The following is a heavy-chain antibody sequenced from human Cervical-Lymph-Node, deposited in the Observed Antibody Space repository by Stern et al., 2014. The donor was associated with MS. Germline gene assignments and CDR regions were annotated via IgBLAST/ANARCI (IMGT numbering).Heavy chain of an antibody. CDR1: GYTFTSYG. Sequence: QVQLVQSGAEVKKPGASVKVSCKASGYTFTSYGISWVRQAPGQGLEWMGWISGSKGNTYYSPKLQGQGTMHTDTSTSTAYMELRSLRSDDTAVYYCARDPSIQLWLRAPFDYWGQGTLVTVSS. D-gene: IGHD5-18*01. CDR2: ISGSKGNT. CDR3: ARDPSIQLWLRAPFDY. J-gene: IGHJ4*02. V-gene: IGHV1-18*04.